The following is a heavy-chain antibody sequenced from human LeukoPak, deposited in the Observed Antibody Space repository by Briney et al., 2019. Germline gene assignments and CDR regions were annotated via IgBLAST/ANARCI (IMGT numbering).Heavy chain of an antibody. CDR2: IWYDGSNK. D-gene: IGHD1-26*01. V-gene: IGHV3-33*08. J-gene: IGHJ4*02. Sequence: GGSLRLSCAASGFSFNTYGMHWVRQAPDKGLEWVAVIWYDGSNKYYADSVKGRFTISRDNSKNTLYLQMNSLRAEDTAVYYCARGVGATTFFFDYWGQGTLVTVSS. CDR1: GFSFNTYG. CDR3: ARGVGATTFFFDY.